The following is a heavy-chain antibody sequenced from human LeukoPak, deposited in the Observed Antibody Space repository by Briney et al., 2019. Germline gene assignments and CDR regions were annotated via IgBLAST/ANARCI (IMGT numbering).Heavy chain of an antibody. CDR1: GFTFSSYT. D-gene: IGHD3-3*01. V-gene: IGHV3-21*01. Sequence: GGSLRLSCAASGFTFSSYTMSWVRQAPGRGLEWVSCTSSSSSYKYYADSVKGRFTISRDNANDSLYLQMNSLRAEDLAVYYCARETTTIFGMVPYYFDSWGQGTLVTVSS. CDR2: TSSSSSYK. CDR3: ARETTTIFGMVPYYFDS. J-gene: IGHJ4*02.